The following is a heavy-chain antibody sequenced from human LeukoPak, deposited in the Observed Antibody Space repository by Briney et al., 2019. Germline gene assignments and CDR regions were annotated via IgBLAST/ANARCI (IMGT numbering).Heavy chain of an antibody. Sequence: GASVKVSCKASGGTFSSYAISWVRQAPGQGLEWMGGIIPIFGTANYAQKFQGRVTITTDESTSTAYMELSSLRSEDTAVYYCARERSEYCSSTSCYSLDYWGQGTLVTVSS. CDR2: IIPIFGTA. CDR1: GGTFSSYA. J-gene: IGHJ4*02. V-gene: IGHV1-69*05. D-gene: IGHD2-2*02. CDR3: ARERSEYCSSTSCYSLDY.